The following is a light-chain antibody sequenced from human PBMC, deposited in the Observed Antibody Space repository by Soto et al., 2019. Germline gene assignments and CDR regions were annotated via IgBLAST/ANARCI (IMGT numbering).Light chain of an antibody. V-gene: IGKV3-20*01. CDR1: RRVSSNY. CDR3: QQYGSSPRT. Sequence: EIVLTQSPGTLSLSPGERATLSCTASRRVSSNYLAWYQQKPGRCPRLLIYGASSRATGIPDRFSGSGSGTDFTLTISRLEPEDLAVYYCQQYGSSPRTFGQGTKVDIK. J-gene: IGKJ1*01. CDR2: GAS.